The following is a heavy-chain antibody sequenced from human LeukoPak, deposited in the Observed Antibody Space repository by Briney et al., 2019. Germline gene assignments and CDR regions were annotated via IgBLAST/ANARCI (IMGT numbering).Heavy chain of an antibody. CDR2: IYYSGST. Sequence: SETLSLTCTVSGGSLSRSSYYWGWIRQPPGKWLELIGSIYYSGSTYYNPSLKSRVTISIETSKNQFSLKLNSVTAADTAVYYCATKLWSYYFDYWGQGTLVTVSS. D-gene: IGHD3-10*01. J-gene: IGHJ4*02. V-gene: IGHV4-39*01. CDR1: GGSLSRSSYY. CDR3: ATKLWSYYFDY.